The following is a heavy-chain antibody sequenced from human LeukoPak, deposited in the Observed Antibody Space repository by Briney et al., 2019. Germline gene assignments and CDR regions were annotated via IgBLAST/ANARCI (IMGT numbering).Heavy chain of an antibody. J-gene: IGHJ4*02. Sequence: GGSLRLSCTASGFTFGDYAMSWFRQAPGKGLEWVGFIRSKAYGGTTEYAASVKSRFTISRDDSKSIAYLQMNSLKTEDTAVYYCTRVARFLEWLYDYWGQGTLVTVSS. CDR3: TRVARFLEWLYDY. D-gene: IGHD3-3*01. CDR2: IRSKAYGGTT. CDR1: GFTFGDYA. V-gene: IGHV3-49*03.